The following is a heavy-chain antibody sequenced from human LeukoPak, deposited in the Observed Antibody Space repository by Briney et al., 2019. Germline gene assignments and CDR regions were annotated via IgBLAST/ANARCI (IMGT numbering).Heavy chain of an antibody. CDR3: ARDAGGAWPFDY. J-gene: IGHJ4*02. Sequence: GGSLRLSCAASGFTFSSYAMSWVRQAPGKGLEWVSAISAGGGSTYFADSVTGRFTISRDNSKNTLSLEMNSLRADDTATYYCARDAGGAWPFDYWGQGTRVIVSS. V-gene: IGHV3-23*01. CDR1: GFTFSSYA. D-gene: IGHD4-17*01. CDR2: ISAGGGST.